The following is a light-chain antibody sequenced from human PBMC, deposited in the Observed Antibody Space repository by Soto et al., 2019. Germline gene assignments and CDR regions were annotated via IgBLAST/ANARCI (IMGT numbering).Light chain of an antibody. V-gene: IGLV2-8*01. Sequence: QSALTQPASVSGSPGQSITISCTGTSSDVGGYNYVSWYQQHPGKAPKLMIYEVNKRPSGVPDRFSGSKSGNTASLTVSGLQAEDEADYYCQSFDKYLSAVVFGGGTKLTVL. CDR2: EVN. J-gene: IGLJ2*01. CDR3: QSFDKYLSAVV. CDR1: SSDVGGYNY.